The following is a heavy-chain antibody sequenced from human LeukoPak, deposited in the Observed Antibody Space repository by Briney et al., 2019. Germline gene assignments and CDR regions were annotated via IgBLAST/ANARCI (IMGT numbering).Heavy chain of an antibody. CDR2: ISGSGSVS. Sequence: PGGSLRLSCAASGFTFSSYSMNWVRQAPGKGLEWISYISGSGSVSYYEDSVKGRFTISRDNAKNSLYLQMNSLRDEDTALYYCARAGGFGFLAAFDIWGQGTMVTVSS. D-gene: IGHD1-14*01. J-gene: IGHJ3*02. CDR1: GFTFSSYS. V-gene: IGHV3-48*02. CDR3: ARAGGFGFLAAFDI.